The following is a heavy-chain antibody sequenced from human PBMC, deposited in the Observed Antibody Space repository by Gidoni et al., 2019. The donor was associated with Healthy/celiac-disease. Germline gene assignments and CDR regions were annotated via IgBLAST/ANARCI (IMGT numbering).Heavy chain of an antibody. J-gene: IGHJ3*02. CDR2: IYYSGST. Sequence: QVQLQESGPGLVKPSETLSLTCTVSGGSVSSGSYYWSWIRQPPGKGLEWIGYIYYSGSTNYNPSLKSRVTISVDTSKNQFSLKLSSVTAADTAVYYCARPVPDNDAFDIWGQGTMVTVSS. V-gene: IGHV4-61*01. CDR3: ARPVPDNDAFDI. CDR1: GGSVSSGSYY. D-gene: IGHD1-20*01.